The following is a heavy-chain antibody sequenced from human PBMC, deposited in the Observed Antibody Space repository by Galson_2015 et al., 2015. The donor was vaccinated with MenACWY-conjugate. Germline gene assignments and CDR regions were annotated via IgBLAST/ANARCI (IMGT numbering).Heavy chain of an antibody. J-gene: IGHJ3*01. V-gene: IGHV1-46*01. D-gene: IGHD2-15*01. Sequence: SVKVSCKASGYSVTSHYIHWVRQAPGQGLEWMGLINPNGGITIYAQKFQGRVTVARDTSTSTVFLEMSRLTADDTAVYYCARDCTSSCSLETCHSSDAFDVWGQGTMVTVSS. CDR2: INPNGGIT. CDR3: ARDCTSSCSLETCHSSDAFDV. CDR1: GYSVTSHY.